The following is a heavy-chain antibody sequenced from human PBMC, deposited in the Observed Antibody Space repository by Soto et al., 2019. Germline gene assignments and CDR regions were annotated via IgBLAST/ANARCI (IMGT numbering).Heavy chain of an antibody. CDR3: ARDQLYYNDISGRPLNAFDV. J-gene: IGHJ3*01. CDR1: GITFTNYG. D-gene: IGHD3-22*01. Sequence: GGSLRLSCAASGITFTNYGFNWVRQASGKGLEWVSSITSSGPYTSYADSVRGRFTISRDNAKNSLYLQMNSLRAEDTAVYYCARDQLYYNDISGRPLNAFDVWGQGTMVTVSS. V-gene: IGHV3-21*01. CDR2: ITSSGPYT.